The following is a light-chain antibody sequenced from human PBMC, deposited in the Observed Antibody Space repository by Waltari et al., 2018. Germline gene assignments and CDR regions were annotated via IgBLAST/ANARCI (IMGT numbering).Light chain of an antibody. CDR3: QQYYSAPWT. CDR2: RAS. CDR1: RSVLYTSDNKNY. Sequence: DIVMTQSPDSPAVSLGERATINCKSSRSVLYTSDNKNYLTWYQQKPGQPPKLLIYRASTRESGVPDRFSGSGSGTDFTLTISSLQAEDVAVYYCQQYYSAPWTFGQGTKVEIK. V-gene: IGKV4-1*01. J-gene: IGKJ1*01.